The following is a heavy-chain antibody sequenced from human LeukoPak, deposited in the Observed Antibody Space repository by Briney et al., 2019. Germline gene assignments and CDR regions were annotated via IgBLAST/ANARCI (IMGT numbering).Heavy chain of an antibody. Sequence: ASVTVSCKASGYTFTDFYIHWVRQAPGQGLEWMGWINPKSGGTTYAQRFQGRVTMTRDTSISTAYMELSGLKSDDTAVYYCARDRSALGYRQFDYWGQGTLVTVSS. CDR2: INPKSGGT. CDR3: ARDRSALGYRQFDY. J-gene: IGHJ4*02. D-gene: IGHD5-18*01. CDR1: GYTFTDFY. V-gene: IGHV1-2*02.